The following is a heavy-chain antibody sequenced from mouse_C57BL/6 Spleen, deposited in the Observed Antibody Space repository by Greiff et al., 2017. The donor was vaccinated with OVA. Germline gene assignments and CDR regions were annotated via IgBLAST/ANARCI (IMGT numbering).Heavy chain of an antibody. CDR3: ARQLRTGFDY. Sequence: QVQLQQPGAELVRPGSSVKLSCKASGYTFTSYWMDWVKQRPGQGLEWIGNIYPSDSETHYNQKFKDKAPLSVDKSSSTAYMQLSSLTSEDSAVYDCARQLRTGFDYWGQGTTLTVSS. J-gene: IGHJ2*01. CDR1: GYTFTSYW. CDR2: IYPSDSET. D-gene: IGHD3-2*02. V-gene: IGHV1-61*01.